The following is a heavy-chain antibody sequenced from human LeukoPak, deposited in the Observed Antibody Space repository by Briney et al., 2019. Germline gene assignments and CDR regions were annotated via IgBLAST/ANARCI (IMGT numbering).Heavy chain of an antibody. CDR1: GSTFSSHA. V-gene: IGHV3-53*01. CDR3: ARDSRFLEWPTYNWFDP. D-gene: IGHD3-3*01. Sequence: GGSLRLSCAASGSTFSSHAMSWVRQAPGKGLEWVSVIYSGGSTYYADSVKGRFTISRDNSKNTLYLQMNSLRAEDTAVYYCARDSRFLEWPTYNWFDPWGQGTLVTVSS. J-gene: IGHJ5*02. CDR2: IYSGGST.